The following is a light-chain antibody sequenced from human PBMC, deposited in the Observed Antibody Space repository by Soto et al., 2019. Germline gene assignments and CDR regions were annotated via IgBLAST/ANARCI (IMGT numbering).Light chain of an antibody. Sequence: QSVLTQPTSASGSPGQSVTISCTGTSSDVGGYNYVSWYQQHPGKAPKLMIYEVSKRPSGVPDRFSGSKSGNTASLTVSGLQAEDEADYYCNSYAGSNNFRVFGGGTKLTVL. V-gene: IGLV2-8*01. CDR2: EVS. J-gene: IGLJ3*02. CDR3: NSYAGSNNFRV. CDR1: SSDVGGYNY.